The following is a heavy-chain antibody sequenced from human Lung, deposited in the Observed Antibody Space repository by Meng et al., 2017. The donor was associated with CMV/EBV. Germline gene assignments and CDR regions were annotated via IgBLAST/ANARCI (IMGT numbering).Heavy chain of an antibody. Sequence: SETLSLXCAISGDSVSSNSATWNWIRQSPSRGLEWLGRTYYKSKWNHDYAVSVKSRISFNPDTSKNQFSLQLSSVTPEDTAVYYCARVFGDITGYVFDYWGQGTLVXVSA. D-gene: IGHD3-22*01. CDR2: TYYKSKWNH. V-gene: IGHV6-1*01. CDR3: ARVFGDITGYVFDY. CDR1: GDSVSSNSAT. J-gene: IGHJ4*02.